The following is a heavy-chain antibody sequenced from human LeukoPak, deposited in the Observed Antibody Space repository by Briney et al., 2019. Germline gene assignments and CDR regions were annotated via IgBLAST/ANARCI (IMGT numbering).Heavy chain of an antibody. CDR3: TKDLRPDGLYDFDS. CDR1: GFTFSTYA. V-gene: IGHV3-23*01. J-gene: IGHJ4*02. CDR2: IAGNSVTI. Sequence: GPLRLSCAASGFTFSTYAMNWVRQAPGGGLEWVSVIAGNSVTIRYADSVKGRFIISRDNSKNTVFLQMNSLKVEDTALYYCTKDLRPDGLYDFDSWGQGTLVTVSS. D-gene: IGHD5/OR15-5a*01.